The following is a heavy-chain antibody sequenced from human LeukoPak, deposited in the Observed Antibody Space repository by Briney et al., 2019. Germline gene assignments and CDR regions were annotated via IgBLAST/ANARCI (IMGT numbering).Heavy chain of an antibody. Sequence: SETLSLTCAVSGYSISSGYYWAWIRQFPGKGLEWIGSILHSGSTYDNPSLKSRVTTSVDASKNHFSLTLSSVTAADTAVYHCARHMTTDMLDAFDIWGQGTMVIISS. CDR2: ILHSGST. V-gene: IGHV4-38-2*01. J-gene: IGHJ3*02. CDR3: ARHMTTDMLDAFDI. CDR1: GYSISSGYY. D-gene: IGHD3-10*02.